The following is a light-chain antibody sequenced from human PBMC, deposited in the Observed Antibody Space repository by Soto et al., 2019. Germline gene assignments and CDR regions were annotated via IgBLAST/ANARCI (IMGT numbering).Light chain of an antibody. CDR1: SSDVGLYDY. CDR3: SSYAGSSNV. V-gene: IGLV2-14*01. CDR2: AVS. J-gene: IGLJ1*01. Sequence: QSALPQPASVSGSPGQSITISCTGTSSDVGLYDYVSWYQQHPGKAPQLMIYAVSNRPSGVSNRFSGSKSGNTASLTVSGLQAEDEADYYCSSYAGSSNVFGTGTKVTVL.